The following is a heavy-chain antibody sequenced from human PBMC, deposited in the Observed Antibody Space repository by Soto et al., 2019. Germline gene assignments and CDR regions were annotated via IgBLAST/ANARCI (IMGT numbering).Heavy chain of an antibody. D-gene: IGHD1-26*01. V-gene: IGHV2-5*02. CDR1: GFSLSTSGVG. Sequence: ESGATLANPTQTRTLTCTLSGFSLSTSGVGVGWIRQRPGKALEWLALIYWDDDKRSSPSLKSRLTITKDTSKNQVVLTMTNMDPVDTATYYCAHSSYSGSERYYFDYWGQGTLVTVSS. CDR2: IYWDDDK. J-gene: IGHJ4*02. CDR3: AHSSYSGSERYYFDY.